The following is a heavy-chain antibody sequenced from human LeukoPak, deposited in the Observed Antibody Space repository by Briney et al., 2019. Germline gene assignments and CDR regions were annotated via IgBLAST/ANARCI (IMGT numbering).Heavy chain of an antibody. D-gene: IGHD6-19*01. CDR2: INPNSGGT. Sequence: ASVKVSCKASGYTFTGYYMHWVRQAPGQGLEWMGWINPNSGGTNYAQKFQGRVTMTRDTSISTAYMELSRLRSDDTAVYYCARVLGGWYLIDYWGQGTLVTVSS. V-gene: IGHV1-2*02. CDR1: GYTFTGYY. J-gene: IGHJ4*02. CDR3: ARVLGGWYLIDY.